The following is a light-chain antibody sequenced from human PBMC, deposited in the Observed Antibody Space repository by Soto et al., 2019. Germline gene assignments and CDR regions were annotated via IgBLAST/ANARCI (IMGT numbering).Light chain of an antibody. CDR3: QQSINDPPT. CDR2: AAS. V-gene: IGKV1-5*01. J-gene: IGKJ1*01. CDR1: QTISSW. Sequence: IQMTQAPSTLSVSVGDRVTITCRASQTISSWLAWYQQKPGKAPKLLIYAASSLQSGVPSRFSGSGSGTDFTLKISGLESEDVATYYCQQSINDPPTFGQGTKVDIK.